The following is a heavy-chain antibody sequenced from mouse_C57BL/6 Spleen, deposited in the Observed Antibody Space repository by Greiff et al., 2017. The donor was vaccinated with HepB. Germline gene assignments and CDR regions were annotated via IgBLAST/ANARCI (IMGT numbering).Heavy chain of an antibody. D-gene: IGHD2-1*01. Sequence: DVKLVESGGGLVQPGGSLKLSCAASGFTFSDYYMYWVRQTPEKRLEWVAYISNGGGSTYYPDTVKGRFTISRDNAKNTLYLQMSRLKSEDTAMYYCARRLGNYYFDYWGQGTTLTVSS. J-gene: IGHJ2*01. CDR1: GFTFSDYY. CDR3: ARRLGNYYFDY. CDR2: ISNGGGST. V-gene: IGHV5-12*01.